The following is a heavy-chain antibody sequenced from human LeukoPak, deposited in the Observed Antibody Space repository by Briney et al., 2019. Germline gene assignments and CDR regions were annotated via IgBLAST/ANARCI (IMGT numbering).Heavy chain of an antibody. J-gene: IGHJ4*02. Sequence: GGSLRLSCAASGFTFSDYSMNWIRQAPGKGLEWVSYISSSGSTIYYADSVRGRFTISRDNAKNSLYLQMNSLRAEDTAVYYCARMAVAGIFDYWSQGTLVTVSS. CDR1: GFTFSDYS. CDR3: ARMAVAGIFDY. CDR2: ISSSGSTI. V-gene: IGHV3-11*01. D-gene: IGHD6-19*01.